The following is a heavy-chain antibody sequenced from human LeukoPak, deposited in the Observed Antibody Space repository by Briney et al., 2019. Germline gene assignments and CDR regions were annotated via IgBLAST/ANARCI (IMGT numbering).Heavy chain of an antibody. V-gene: IGHV3-30*02. J-gene: IGHJ4*02. CDR2: IRYDGSNK. D-gene: IGHD3-22*01. Sequence: GGSLRLSCAASGFTFSSYGMHWVRQAPGKGLEWVAVIRYDGSNKYYADSVKGGFTISRDNSKNTLYLQMNSLRAEDTAVYYCAKEMYYYDSSGYYPDYWGQGTLVTVSS. CDR3: AKEMYYYDSSGYYPDY. CDR1: GFTFSSYG.